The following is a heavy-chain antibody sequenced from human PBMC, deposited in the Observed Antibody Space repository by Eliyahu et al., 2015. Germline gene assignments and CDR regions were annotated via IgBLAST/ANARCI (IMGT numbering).Heavy chain of an antibody. Sequence: LEWMGGIIPIFGTANYAQKFQGRVTITADKSTSTAYMELSSLRSEDTAVYYCARGIITMVQGVITTYYYYGMDVWGQGTTVTVSS. D-gene: IGHD3-10*01. CDR3: ARGIITMVQGVITTYYYYGMDV. J-gene: IGHJ6*02. CDR2: IIPIFGTA. V-gene: IGHV1-69*06.